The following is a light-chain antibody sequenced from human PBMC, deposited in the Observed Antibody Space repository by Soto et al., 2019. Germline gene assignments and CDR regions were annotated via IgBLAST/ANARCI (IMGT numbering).Light chain of an antibody. V-gene: IGLV2-14*03. CDR1: NSDIGGYKY. CDR3: CSYTSSNTPHV. J-gene: IGLJ1*01. Sequence: QSALTQPASVSGSPGQSVTISCTGTNSDIGGYKYVYWYQHHPGKAPKLLIYDVTNRPSGVANRFSASKSGNTASLAISGIQAEEDEDDYYCSYTSSNTPHVFGTGTKVTVL. CDR2: DVT.